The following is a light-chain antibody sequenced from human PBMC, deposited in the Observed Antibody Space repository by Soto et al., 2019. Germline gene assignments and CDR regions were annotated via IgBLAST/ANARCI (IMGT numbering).Light chain of an antibody. CDR3: ASGDDGLNGYV. CDR2: SNE. Sequence: QSVLTQPPSTSGTPGQRVTISCSGSSSNIGATTVNWYQHLPGTAPKLPIYSNEKRPSGVPDRFSGSKSGTSASLAISGLQSEDDADYYCASGDDGLNGYVFVTGTKLTVL. J-gene: IGLJ1*01. V-gene: IGLV1-44*01. CDR1: SSNIGATT.